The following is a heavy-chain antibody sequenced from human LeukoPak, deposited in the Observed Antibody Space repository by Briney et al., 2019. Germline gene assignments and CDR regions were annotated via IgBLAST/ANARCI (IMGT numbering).Heavy chain of an antibody. CDR2: IYAGGNT. V-gene: IGHV3-66*01. Sequence: GGSLRLSCAASGFMVGHKYMSWVRQAPGKGLGWLSIIYAGGNTYSADSVKGRFTISRDNSRNTVYLQMNNLRDDDTAVYYCARGQTDLLRNYFDYWGPGTPVTVSS. J-gene: IGHJ4*02. CDR1: GFMVGHKY. CDR3: ARGQTDLLRNYFDY.